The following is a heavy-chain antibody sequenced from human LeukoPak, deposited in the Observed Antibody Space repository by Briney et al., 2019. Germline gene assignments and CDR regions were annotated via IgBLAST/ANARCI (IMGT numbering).Heavy chain of an antibody. J-gene: IGHJ5*02. Sequence: VKVSCKASGYTFTSYGISWVRQAPGQGLEWMGWISAYNGNTNYAQKLQGRVTMTTDTTTSTAYMELRSLRSDDTAVYYCAKDPRYSSSWAGVGWFDPWGQGTLVTVSS. CDR1: GYTFTSYG. V-gene: IGHV1-18*01. CDR2: ISAYNGNT. D-gene: IGHD6-13*01. CDR3: AKDPRYSSSWAGVGWFDP.